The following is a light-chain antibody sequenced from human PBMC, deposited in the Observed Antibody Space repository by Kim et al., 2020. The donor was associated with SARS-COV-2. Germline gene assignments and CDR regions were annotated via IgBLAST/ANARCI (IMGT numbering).Light chain of an antibody. CDR2: AAS. J-gene: IGKJ4*01. V-gene: IGKV3-20*01. Sequence: EIVLTQSPGTLSLSPGERATLSCRASQSVSSSYLSYHQQKPDQATRLIFYAASSMTTVIPDRFSGSGSGPDFTLTSSRLEPEYFVVYYYQHYSSTPLTFGVGTKVDIK. CDR3: QHYSSTPLT. CDR1: QSVSSSY.